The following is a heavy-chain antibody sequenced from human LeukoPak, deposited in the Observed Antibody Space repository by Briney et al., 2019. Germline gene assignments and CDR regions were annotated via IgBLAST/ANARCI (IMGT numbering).Heavy chain of an antibody. CDR2: IVAGSGNT. J-gene: IGHJ6*04. CDR1: GFTFTTPA. V-gene: IGHV1-58*01. Sequence: SVTVSCKASGFTFTTPAVQWVRQARGQRLEWIGWIVAGSGNTNYAQKFQERVTITRDVSTSTAYMELSSLRSEDTAVYYCAAVLLWFGESSYGMDVWGKGTTVTVSS. D-gene: IGHD3-10*01. CDR3: AAVLLWFGESSYGMDV.